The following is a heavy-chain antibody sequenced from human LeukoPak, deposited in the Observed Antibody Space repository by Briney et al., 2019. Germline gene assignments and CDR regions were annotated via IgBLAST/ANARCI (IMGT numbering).Heavy chain of an antibody. D-gene: IGHD3-22*01. J-gene: IGHJ4*02. CDR3: VRDMGYYDKV. Sequence: GGSLRLSCATSGFTFSTSWMHWVRQTPGKGLVWVSRINTDGNTRDYADSVKGRFTISRDNAKNTLYLQMNSLRADDTAVYYCVRDMGYYDKVWGQGTLVTVSS. V-gene: IGHV3-74*01. CDR1: GFTFSTSW. CDR2: INTDGNTR.